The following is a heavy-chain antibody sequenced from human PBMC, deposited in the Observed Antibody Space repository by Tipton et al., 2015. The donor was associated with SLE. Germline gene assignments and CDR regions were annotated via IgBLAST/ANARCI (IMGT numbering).Heavy chain of an antibody. CDR2: INHSGRT. V-gene: IGHV4-39*07. Sequence: TLSLTCTVSGGSISSSSYYWSWIRQPPGKGLECIGEINHSGRTNYNPSLKRRVTISVDTSKNQFSLKLRSVTAADTAVYYCARLSLARYYDSLTGYYRGAYYFDYWGQGTLVTVSS. CDR1: GGSISSSSYY. CDR3: ARLSLARYYDSLTGYYRGAYYFDY. J-gene: IGHJ4*02. D-gene: IGHD3-9*01.